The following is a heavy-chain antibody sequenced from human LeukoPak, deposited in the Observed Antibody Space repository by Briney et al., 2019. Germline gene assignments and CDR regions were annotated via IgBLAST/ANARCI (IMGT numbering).Heavy chain of an antibody. Sequence: SETLSLTCTVSGGTISTSSYYFAWIRQPPGKGLEWIGSVYYSGSTYYHPSLKSRVTISIDTSKNQFSLNLNSVTAADTAVYYCARAPSGVSFDYWGQGTLVTVSA. CDR1: GGTISTSSYY. CDR2: VYYSGST. D-gene: IGHD1-26*01. CDR3: ARAPSGVSFDY. J-gene: IGHJ4*02. V-gene: IGHV4-39*07.